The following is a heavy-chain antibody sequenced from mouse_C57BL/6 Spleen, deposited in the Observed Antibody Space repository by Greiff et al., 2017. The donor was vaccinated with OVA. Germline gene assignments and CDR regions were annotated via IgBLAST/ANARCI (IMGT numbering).Heavy chain of an antibody. D-gene: IGHD1-1*01. Sequence: VQLQQSGPELVKPGASVKIPCKASGYTFTDYNMDWVKQSHGKSLEWIGDINPNNGGTIYNQKFKGKATLTVDKSSSTAYMELRSLTSEDTAVYYCARGNYGSREFAYWGQGTLVTVSA. CDR3: ARGNYGSREFAY. V-gene: IGHV1-18*01. CDR1: GYTFTDYN. CDR2: INPNNGGT. J-gene: IGHJ3*01.